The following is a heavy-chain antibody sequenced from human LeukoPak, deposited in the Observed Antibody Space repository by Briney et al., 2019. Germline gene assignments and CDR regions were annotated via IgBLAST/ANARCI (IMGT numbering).Heavy chain of an antibody. Sequence: SETLSLTCAVSGGSISSDSYYWGWIRQPPGKGLEWFGSIYSGGTTYYNPSLKSRVTISVDTSKNQFSLKLTSVTAADTAAYYCARHSRNCSGGYCYLYYWGQGTPVTVSS. CDR3: ARHSRNCSGGYCYLYY. D-gene: IGHD2-15*01. V-gene: IGHV4-39*01. CDR1: GGSISSDSYY. J-gene: IGHJ4*02. CDR2: IYSGGTT.